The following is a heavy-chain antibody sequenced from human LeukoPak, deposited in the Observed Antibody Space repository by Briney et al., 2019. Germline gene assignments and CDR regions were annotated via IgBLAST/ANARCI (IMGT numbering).Heavy chain of an antibody. CDR1: GYTFTSYD. CDR2: MNPNSGNT. D-gene: IGHD3-22*01. Sequence: ASVKVSCKASGYTFTSYDINWVRQVTGQGLEWMGWMNPNSGNTGYAQKFQGRVTMTRNTSISTAYMELSSLRSEDTAVYYCARSHYYDSSGPFDYWGQGTLVTVSS. J-gene: IGHJ4*02. V-gene: IGHV1-8*01. CDR3: ARSHYYDSSGPFDY.